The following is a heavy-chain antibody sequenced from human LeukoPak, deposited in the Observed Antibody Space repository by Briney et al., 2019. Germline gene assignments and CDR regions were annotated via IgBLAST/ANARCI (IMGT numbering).Heavy chain of an antibody. CDR2: ISYDGSNE. CDR1: GFTFSSYG. D-gene: IGHD2-2*01. Sequence: GGSLRLSCAASGFTFSSYGMHWVRLAPGKGLEWVAVISYDGSNEYYADSVKGRFTISRDNSKNTLYLQMNSLRAEDTAVYYCAKDADRYCSSTSCHSPFDYWGQGTLVTVSS. CDR3: AKDADRYCSSTSCHSPFDY. V-gene: IGHV3-30*18. J-gene: IGHJ4*02.